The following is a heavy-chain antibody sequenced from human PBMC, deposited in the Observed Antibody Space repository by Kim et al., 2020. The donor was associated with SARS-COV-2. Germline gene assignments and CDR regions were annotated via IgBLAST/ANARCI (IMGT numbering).Heavy chain of an antibody. J-gene: IGHJ3*02. V-gene: IGHV3-23*01. Sequence: ANPVKGRFTISRDNSKNTLYLQMTSLRAEDTAVYYCAKIFPVDSYAFDIWGQGTMVTVSS. D-gene: IGHD5-12*01. CDR3: AKIFPVDSYAFDI.